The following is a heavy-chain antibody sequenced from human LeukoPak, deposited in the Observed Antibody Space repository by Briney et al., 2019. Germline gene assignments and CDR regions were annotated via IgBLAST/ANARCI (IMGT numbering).Heavy chain of an antibody. V-gene: IGHV4-4*07. CDR3: AKDLASYSIYSDAFDI. J-gene: IGHJ3*02. Sequence: PSETLFLTCTVSNGSISNYYWSWIRQPAGKGLEWIGRIYTSGSISYNPSLKGRVTMSLDTSKNQVSLKLTSVTAADTAVYYCAKDLASYSIYSDAFDIWGQGTMVTVSS. CDR2: IYTSGSI. D-gene: IGHD4-11*01. CDR1: NGSISNYY.